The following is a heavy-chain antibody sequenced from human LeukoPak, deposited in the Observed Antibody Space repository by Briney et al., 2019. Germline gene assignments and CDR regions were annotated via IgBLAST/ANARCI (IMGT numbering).Heavy chain of an antibody. D-gene: IGHD7-27*01. V-gene: IGHV3-23*01. J-gene: IGHJ4*02. CDR2: VTGSGGNT. Sequence: GGSPRLSCVVSGFTFSNYAMSWVRQAPGKGLEWVSGVTGSGGNTYYADSVKGRFTLSRDNSKNTLDLQMNSLRAEDTAVYYCAKGWGSQSFFDYWGQGALVTVSS. CDR3: AKGWGSQSFFDY. CDR1: GFTFSNYA.